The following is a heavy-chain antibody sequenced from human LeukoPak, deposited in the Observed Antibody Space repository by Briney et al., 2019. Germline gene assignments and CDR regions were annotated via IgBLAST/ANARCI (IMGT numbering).Heavy chain of an antibody. J-gene: IGHJ4*02. CDR2: IYYRGST. CDR1: GGSVSSGTYY. Sequence: SETLSLTCTVSGGSVSSGTYYWGWMRQPPGKGLEWMGYIYYRGSTNCNPSLKSRVTISVDTSKNQFSLKLSSVTAADTAVYYCAIPRRRGYSYGPFDYWGQGTLVTVSS. D-gene: IGHD5-18*01. V-gene: IGHV4-61*01. CDR3: AIPRRRGYSYGPFDY.